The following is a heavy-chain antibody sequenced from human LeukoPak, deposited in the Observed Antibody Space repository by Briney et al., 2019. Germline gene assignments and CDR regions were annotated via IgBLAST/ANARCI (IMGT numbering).Heavy chain of an antibody. CDR2: IYYSGST. CDR1: GGSFSGYY. D-gene: IGHD6-19*01. CDR3: ARAPYSSGWYYFDY. V-gene: IGHV4-59*01. Sequence: SETLSLTCAVYGGSFSGYYWSWIRQPPGKGLEWIGYIYYSGSTNYNPSLKSRVTISVDTSKNQFSLKLSSVTAADTAVYYCARAPYSSGWYYFDYGGQGTLVTVSS. J-gene: IGHJ4*02.